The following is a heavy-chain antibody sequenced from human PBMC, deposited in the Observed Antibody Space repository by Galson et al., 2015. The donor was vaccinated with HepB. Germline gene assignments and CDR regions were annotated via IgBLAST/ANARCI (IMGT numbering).Heavy chain of an antibody. D-gene: IGHD3-3*01. CDR3: ARGGYYDFWSGSRDFDY. CDR1: GGSFSGYY. V-gene: IGHV4-34*01. Sequence: ETLSLTCAVYGGSFSGYYWSWIRQPPGKGLEWIGEINHSGSTNYNPSLKSRVTISVDTSKNQFSLKLSSVTAADTAVYYCARGGYYDFWSGSRDFDYWGQGTLVTVSS. CDR2: INHSGST. J-gene: IGHJ4*02.